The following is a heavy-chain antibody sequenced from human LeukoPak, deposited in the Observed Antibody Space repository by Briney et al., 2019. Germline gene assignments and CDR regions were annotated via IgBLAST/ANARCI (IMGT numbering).Heavy chain of an antibody. CDR1: GFTFSSYW. CDR2: IKQDGSEK. CDR3: ARDSNGSSGYYYCY. D-gene: IGHD3-22*01. J-gene: IGHJ4*02. Sequence: PGGSLRLSCAASGFTFSSYWMSWVRQAPGKGLEWVANIKQDGSEKYYVDSVKGRFTISRDNAKNSLYLQMNSLRAEDTAVYYCARDSNGSSGYYYCYWGQGTLVTVSS. V-gene: IGHV3-7*01.